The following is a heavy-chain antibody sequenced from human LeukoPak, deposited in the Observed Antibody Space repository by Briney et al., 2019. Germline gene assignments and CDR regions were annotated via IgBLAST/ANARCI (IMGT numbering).Heavy chain of an antibody. V-gene: IGHV3-23*01. CDR1: GFTFSSYP. J-gene: IGHJ4*02. Sequence: GGSLRLSCAASGFTFSSYPMRWVRLAPGKGREWVSAISGSGDSTYYADSVKGRFTISRDNSKSTLYLQMNSLRAEDTAVYYCAKGTIIAARPGYFDYWGQGTLVTVSS. CDR2: ISGSGDST. CDR3: AKGTIIAARPGYFDY. D-gene: IGHD6-6*01.